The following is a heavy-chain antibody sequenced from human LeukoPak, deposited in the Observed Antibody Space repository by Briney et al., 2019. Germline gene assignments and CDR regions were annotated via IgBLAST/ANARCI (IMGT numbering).Heavy chain of an antibody. CDR2: INPNSGGT. D-gene: IGHD3-10*01. J-gene: IGHJ5*02. CDR3: ARGPLMMVRGAAAYNWFDP. CDR1: GYTFTGYY. V-gene: IGHV1-2*02. Sequence: ASVKVSCKASGYTFTGYYMHWVRQAPGQGLEWMGWINPNSGGTNYAQKFQGRVTMTRDTSISTAYMELSRLRSDDTAVYYCARGPLMMVRGAAAYNWFDPWGQGTLVTVSS.